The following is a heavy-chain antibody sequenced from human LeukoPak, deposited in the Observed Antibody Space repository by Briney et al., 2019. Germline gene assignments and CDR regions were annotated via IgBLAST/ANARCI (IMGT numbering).Heavy chain of an antibody. Sequence: GGSLRLSCVASGFAFSIYNMHWVRPAPGKGMEWVSTTSSSSSRYKYFADTVKGRFTISRDNAKNSLYQQMNSLRAEDTAVYFCVRGTNWSPLDFDYWGQGTLVTVSS. CDR2: TSSSSSRYK. J-gene: IGHJ4*02. V-gene: IGHV3-21*01. CDR1: GFAFSIYN. D-gene: IGHD1-20*01. CDR3: VRGTNWSPLDFDY.